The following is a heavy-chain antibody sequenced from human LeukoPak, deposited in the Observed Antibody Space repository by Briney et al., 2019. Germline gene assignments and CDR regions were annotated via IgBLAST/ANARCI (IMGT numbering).Heavy chain of an antibody. V-gene: IGHV3-21*01. J-gene: IGHJ4*02. D-gene: IGHD3-9*01. CDR1: GFTFSSYS. CDR3: ARAGTDYDISTGYYNPGY. CDR2: ISSSSSYI. Sequence: GGSLRLSCAASGFTFSSYSMNWVRQAPGKGLEWVSSISSSSSYIYYADSVKGRFTISRDNAKNSLYLQMNSLRAEDTAVYYCARAGTDYDISTGYYNPGYWGQGTLVTVSS.